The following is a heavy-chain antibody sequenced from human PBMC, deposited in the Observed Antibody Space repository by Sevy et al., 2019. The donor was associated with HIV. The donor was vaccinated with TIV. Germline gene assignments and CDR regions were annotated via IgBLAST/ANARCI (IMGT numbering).Heavy chain of an antibody. Sequence: GGSLRLSCAASGLTFSSYAMHWVRQAPGKGLEWVALISYDGSNKYYTDSVKGRFTISRDNSKNTLYLQMNSLRAEDTAVYYCAKDSVRRDIALVPAANYFDYWGQGTLVTVSS. CDR2: ISYDGSNK. CDR3: AKDSVRRDIALVPAANYFDY. J-gene: IGHJ4*02. V-gene: IGHV3-30*18. CDR1: GLTFSSYA. D-gene: IGHD2-2*01.